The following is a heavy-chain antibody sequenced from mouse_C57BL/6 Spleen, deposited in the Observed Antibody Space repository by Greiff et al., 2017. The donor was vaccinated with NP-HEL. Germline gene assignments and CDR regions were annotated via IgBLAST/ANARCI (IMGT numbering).Heavy chain of an antibody. V-gene: IGHV3-6*01. CDR3: ARALDLSLDY. D-gene: IGHD2-3*01. Sequence: ESGPGLVKPSQSLSLTCSVTGYSITSGYYWNWIRQFPGNKLEWMGYISYDGSNNYNPSLKKRISITRDTSKNQFFLKLNSVTTEDTATYYCARALDLSLDYWGQGTTLTVSS. CDR2: ISYDGSN. CDR1: GYSITSGYY. J-gene: IGHJ2*01.